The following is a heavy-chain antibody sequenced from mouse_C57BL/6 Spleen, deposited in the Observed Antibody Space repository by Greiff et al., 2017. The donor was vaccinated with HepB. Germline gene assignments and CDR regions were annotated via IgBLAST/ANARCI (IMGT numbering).Heavy chain of an antibody. V-gene: IGHV1-52*01. CDR2: IDPTDSET. J-gene: IGHJ2*01. Sequence: VQLQQPGAELVRPGSSVKLSCKASGYTFTSYWMHWVKQRPIQGLEWIGNIDPTDSETHYNQKFKDKATLTVDKSSSTAYMQLSSLTSEDSAVYYCARYRVTGTGYYFDYWGQGTTLTVSS. D-gene: IGHD4-1*01. CDR3: ARYRVTGTGYYFDY. CDR1: GYTFTSYW.